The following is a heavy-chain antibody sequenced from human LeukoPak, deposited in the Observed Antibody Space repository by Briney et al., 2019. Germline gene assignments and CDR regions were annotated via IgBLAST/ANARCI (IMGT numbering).Heavy chain of an antibody. CDR3: AREASVETHSGYYYDY. CDR1: GDSISGYY. V-gene: IGHV4-4*07. Sequence: PSETLSLTCTVSGDSISGYYWGWTRQPAGKGLEWIGRIYSSGSTDFNPSLKSRVTMSVDTSKSQFSLTLNSVTAADTAVYFCAREASVETHSGYYYDYWGPGALVTVSS. J-gene: IGHJ4*02. D-gene: IGHD4-23*01. CDR2: IYSSGST.